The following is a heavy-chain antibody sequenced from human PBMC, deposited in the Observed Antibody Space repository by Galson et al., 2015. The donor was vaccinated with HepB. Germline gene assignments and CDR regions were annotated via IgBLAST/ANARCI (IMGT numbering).Heavy chain of an antibody. J-gene: IGHJ5*02. V-gene: IGHV3-15*01. CDR2: IKSKTDGETT. CDR3: TTDVYYSTYWSWLDP. D-gene: IGHD2-8*02. Sequence: GLEWVGRIKSKTDGETTDYAAPVKGRFTISRDDSKNSLYLQMNSLKTEDTAVYYCTTDVYYSTYWSWLDPWGQGTLVTVSS.